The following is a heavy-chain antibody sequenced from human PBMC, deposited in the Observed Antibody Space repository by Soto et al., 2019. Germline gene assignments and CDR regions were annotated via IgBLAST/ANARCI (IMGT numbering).Heavy chain of an antibody. D-gene: IGHD2-2*03. CDR1: GYTLTELS. Sequence: ASVKVSCKVSGYTLTELSMHWVRQAPGKGLEWMGGFDPEDGETIYAQKYQGRDTMTEDTSTDTAYMELSSLRSEDTAVYYCASRFNGAWVLLDYWGQGTLVTVSS. J-gene: IGHJ4*02. CDR2: FDPEDGET. CDR3: ASRFNGAWVLLDY. V-gene: IGHV1-24*01.